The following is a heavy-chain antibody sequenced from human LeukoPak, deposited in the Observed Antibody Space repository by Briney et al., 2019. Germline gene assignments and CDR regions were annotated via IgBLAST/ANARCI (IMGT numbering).Heavy chain of an antibody. Sequence: PGGSLRLSCAASGFTFSSYSMNWVRQPPGKGLEWIGSIYYSGSTYYNPSLKSRVTISVDTSKNQFSLKLSSVTAADTAVYYCASGPYDILTGYPAWPFDYWGQGTLVTVSS. J-gene: IGHJ4*02. CDR2: IYYSGST. CDR1: GFTFSSYS. V-gene: IGHV4-39*07. CDR3: ASGPYDILTGYPAWPFDY. D-gene: IGHD3-9*01.